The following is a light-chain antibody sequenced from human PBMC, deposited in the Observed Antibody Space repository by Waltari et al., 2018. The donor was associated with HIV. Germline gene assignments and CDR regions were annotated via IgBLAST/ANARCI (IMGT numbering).Light chain of an antibody. CDR1: SSDVGGYNY. Sequence: QSALTQPASVSGSPGQSITISCTGTSSDVGGYNYVSWYQQHPGKAHKLMISEVSNRPSGVTNRFSGSKSGNTASLTISGLQVEDEADYYCSSYTSSSTLYVFGTGTKVTVL. CDR2: EVS. J-gene: IGLJ1*01. V-gene: IGLV2-14*01. CDR3: SSYTSSSTLYV.